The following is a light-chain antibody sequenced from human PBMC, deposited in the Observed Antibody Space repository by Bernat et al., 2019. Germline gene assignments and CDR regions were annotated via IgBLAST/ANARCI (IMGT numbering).Light chain of an antibody. V-gene: IGLV3-21*03. Sequence: SYVLTQPPSVSVAPGKTARLPGGGDKIEDKGVHWYQQKPGQVPVLVVHDDRDRPSGIPERFSGANAGNTATLTISSVEPGEEADYYGQVWDSRSDHGVLGGGNQLT. CDR2: DDR. CDR1: KIEDKG. CDR3: QVWDSRSDHGV. J-gene: IGLJ3*02.